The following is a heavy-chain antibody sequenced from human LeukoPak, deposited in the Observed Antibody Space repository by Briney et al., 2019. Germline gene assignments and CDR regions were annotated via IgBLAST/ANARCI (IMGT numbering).Heavy chain of an antibody. D-gene: IGHD5-18*01. CDR1: GLTFRSYW. J-gene: IGHJ4*02. Sequence: PGGSLRLSCAASGLTFRSYWMTWVRQAPGKGLEWVANINQDGRKEYYLDSVEGRFTISRDNDKNSLYLQVNSLRAEDTAVYYCAKGGYFNGYDYWGQGTLVTVPS. CDR3: AKGGYFNGYDY. CDR2: INQDGRKE. V-gene: IGHV3-7*01.